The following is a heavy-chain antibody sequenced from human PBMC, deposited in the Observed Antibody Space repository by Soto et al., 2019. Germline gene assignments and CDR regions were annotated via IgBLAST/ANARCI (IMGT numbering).Heavy chain of an antibody. CDR3: ARAGWGFPFDD. J-gene: IGHJ4*02. CDR2: IYHSGST. V-gene: IGHV4-30-2*01. CDR1: GGSISSGGYS. D-gene: IGHD3-16*01. Sequence: PSETLSLTCAVSGGSISSGGYSWSWIRQPPGKGLEWIGYIYHSGSTYYNPSPKSRVTISVDRSKNQFSLKLSSVTAADTAVYYCARAGWGFPFDDWGQGTRVTVSS.